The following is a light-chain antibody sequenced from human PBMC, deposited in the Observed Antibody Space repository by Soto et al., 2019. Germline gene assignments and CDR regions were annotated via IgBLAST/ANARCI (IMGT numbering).Light chain of an antibody. J-gene: IGLJ1*01. V-gene: IGLV2-8*01. CDR2: EVN. CDR1: SSDVGFDNY. Sequence: QAVVTQPPSASGSPGQSVTISCTGTSSDVGFDNYVSWYQQHPGKAPKLMIYEVNKRPSGVPYRFSGSKSGNTASLTVSGLQAEDEAEYHCSSYAGRNTFVFGTGTKVTVL. CDR3: SSYAGRNTFV.